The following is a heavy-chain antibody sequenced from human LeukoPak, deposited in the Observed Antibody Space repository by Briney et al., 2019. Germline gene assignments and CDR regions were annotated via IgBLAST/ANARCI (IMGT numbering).Heavy chain of an antibody. Sequence: SETLSLTCAVYGGSFSGYYWIWIRQPPGKGLEGIGEINHSGSTNYNPSLKSRVTISVDTSNNQFSLKLSSVPGADMAVYYCAREGLRLGELSFLYFDYWGQGTLVTVSS. CDR2: INHSGST. D-gene: IGHD3-16*02. V-gene: IGHV4-34*01. J-gene: IGHJ4*02. CDR3: AREGLRLGELSFLYFDY. CDR1: GGSFSGYY.